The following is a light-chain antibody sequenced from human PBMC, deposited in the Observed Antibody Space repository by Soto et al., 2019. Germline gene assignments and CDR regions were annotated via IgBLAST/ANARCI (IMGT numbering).Light chain of an antibody. CDR1: QDIAIY. CDR2: AAS. Sequence: IQLTQSPSALAASVGGTVTITCRASQDIAIYLAWYQQKPGEAPKLLIYAASTLYGGVPSRFSGSGSGTDFALTITSLQAEDFATYYCQQLRLYPSTFGRGTKVDI. J-gene: IGKJ4*01. V-gene: IGKV1-9*01. CDR3: QQLRLYPST.